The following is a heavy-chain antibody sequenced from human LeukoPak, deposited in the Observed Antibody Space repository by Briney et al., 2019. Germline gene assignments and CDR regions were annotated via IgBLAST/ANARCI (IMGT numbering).Heavy chain of an antibody. CDR2: IKSKRDGGTT. CDR3: STDLQSRWGFDQ. CDR1: GFTFSSYE. Sequence: RTGGSLRLSCAASGFTFSSYEMNWVRQAPGKGLEWVGRIKSKRDGGTTDDAAPVKGRFTLSRDDSKDTLYLQMNNLKFEDAAVYYCSTDLQSRWGFDQWGLGTLVTVSS. D-gene: IGHD4-23*01. J-gene: IGHJ4*02. V-gene: IGHV3-15*01.